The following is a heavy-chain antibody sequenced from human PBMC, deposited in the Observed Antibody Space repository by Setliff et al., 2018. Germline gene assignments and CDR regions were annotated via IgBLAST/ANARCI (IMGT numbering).Heavy chain of an antibody. J-gene: IGHJ4*02. Sequence: ASVKVSCKASGYTFIRYYMCWVRQAPGQGPAWMGIINPGGGSTSYAERFQDRITLTRNTSTSSIYMEMSSLTSEDTAMYYCARAGDAAAGRKGVFEYWGQGSLVTVSS. CDR3: ARAGDAAAGRKGVFEY. D-gene: IGHD6-13*01. V-gene: IGHV1-46*01. CDR2: INPGGGST. CDR1: GYTFIRYY.